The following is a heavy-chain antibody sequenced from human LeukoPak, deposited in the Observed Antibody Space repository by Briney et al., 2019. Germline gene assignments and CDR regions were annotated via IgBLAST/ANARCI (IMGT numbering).Heavy chain of an antibody. J-gene: IGHJ4*02. V-gene: IGHV4-31*03. CDR1: GVSISSGGYY. CDR2: IYYSGST. D-gene: IGHD6-19*01. Sequence: SQTLSLTCTVSGVSISSGGYYWSWIRQHPGKGLEWIGYIYYSGSTYYNPSLKSRVTISVDTSKNQFSLKLSSVTAADTAVYYCARKHRYSSGWKFDYWGQGTLVTVSS. CDR3: ARKHRYSSGWKFDY.